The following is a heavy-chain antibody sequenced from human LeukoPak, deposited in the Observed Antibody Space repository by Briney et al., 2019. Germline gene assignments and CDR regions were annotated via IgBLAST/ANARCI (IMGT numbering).Heavy chain of an antibody. CDR3: ARETAVHGGIEF. Sequence: SETLSLTCSVSGDSISSGYFYWIWIPQPAGQGLEWIGRIYPVSGSSSYTTSLQSRATILANRSRNQFSLNLNAVTASDTALYFCARETAVHGGIEFWGQGMQVTVSS. J-gene: IGHJ4*02. CDR1: GDSISSGYFY. V-gene: IGHV4-61*02. CDR2: IYPVSGSS. D-gene: IGHD3-10*01.